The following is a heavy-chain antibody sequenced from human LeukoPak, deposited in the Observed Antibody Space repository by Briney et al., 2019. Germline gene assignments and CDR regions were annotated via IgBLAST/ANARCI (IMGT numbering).Heavy chain of an antibody. Sequence: GASLRLSCAASGFTFSSCARSWVRQARGKGLEWVSGISGSGGSRYYADSVKGRFTISRDNSKNTLYLQMNSLRAEDTAVYYCAKRRITPDYWGQGTLVTVSS. CDR3: AKRRITPDY. CDR1: GFTFSSCA. D-gene: IGHD3-10*01. J-gene: IGHJ4*02. CDR2: ISGSGGSR. V-gene: IGHV3-23*01.